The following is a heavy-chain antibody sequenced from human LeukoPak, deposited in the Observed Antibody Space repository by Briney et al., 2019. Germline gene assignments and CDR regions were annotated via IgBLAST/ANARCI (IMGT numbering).Heavy chain of an antibody. CDR1: GGSFSGYY. Sequence: SETLSLTCAVYGGSFSGYYWSWIRQPPGKGLEWIGEINHSGSTNYNPSLKSRVTISVDTSKNQFSLKLSSVTAADTAVYYCARGLWTRDYWGQGTLVTVSS. D-gene: IGHD3-10*01. CDR3: ARGLWTRDY. V-gene: IGHV4-34*01. J-gene: IGHJ4*02. CDR2: INHSGST.